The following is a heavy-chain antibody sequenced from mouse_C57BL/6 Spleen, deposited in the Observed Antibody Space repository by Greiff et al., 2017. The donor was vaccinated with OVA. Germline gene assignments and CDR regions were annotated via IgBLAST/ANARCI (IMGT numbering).Heavy chain of an antibody. CDR1: GFTFSDYG. Sequence: EVMLVESGGGLVKPGGSLKLSCAASGFTFSDYGMHWVRQAPEKGLEWVAYISSGSSTIYYADTVKGRFTISRDNAKNTLFLQMTSLRSEDTAMYYCARFGGNYDWYFDVWGTGTTVTVSS. CDR3: ARFGGNYDWYFDV. D-gene: IGHD2-1*01. V-gene: IGHV5-17*01. CDR2: ISSGSSTI. J-gene: IGHJ1*03.